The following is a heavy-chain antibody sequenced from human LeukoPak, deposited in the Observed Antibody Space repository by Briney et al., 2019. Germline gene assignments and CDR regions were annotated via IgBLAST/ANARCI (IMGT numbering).Heavy chain of an antibody. J-gene: IGHJ4*02. Sequence: PSETLSLTCTVSGGSISSSSYYWGWIRQPPGKGLEWIGSIYYSVSTYYNPSLKSRVTISVDTSKNQFSLKLSSVTAADTAVYYCARYCSGGSCFNQIGRGDDYWGQGTLVTVSS. V-gene: IGHV4-39*01. D-gene: IGHD2-15*01. CDR1: GGSISSSSYY. CDR3: ARYCSGGSCFNQIGRGDDY. CDR2: IYYSVST.